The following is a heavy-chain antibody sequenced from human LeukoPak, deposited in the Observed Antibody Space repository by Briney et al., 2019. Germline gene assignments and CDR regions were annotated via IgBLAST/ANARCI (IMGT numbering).Heavy chain of an antibody. J-gene: IGHJ4*02. CDR1: GGSISSGGYY. V-gene: IGHV4-31*03. D-gene: IGHD1-26*01. CDR3: ASAPSGSYSDY. CDR2: IYYTGRT. Sequence: SETLSLTCTVSGGSISSGGYYWNWIRQHPGKGLEWIGFIYYTGRTCYNPSLKSRLTISVDTSKNQFSLKLSSVTAADTAVYYCASAPSGSYSDYWGQGILVTVSS.